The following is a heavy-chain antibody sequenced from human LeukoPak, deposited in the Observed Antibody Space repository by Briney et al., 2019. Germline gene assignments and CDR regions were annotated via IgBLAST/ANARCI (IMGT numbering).Heavy chain of an antibody. D-gene: IGHD6-19*01. CDR2: IYSGGST. CDR3: ARSPIAVAGTIYFDY. CDR1: GFTVSSNY. J-gene: IGHJ4*02. Sequence: GGSLRLSCAASGFTVSSNYMSWVRQAPGKGLEWVSVIYSGGSTYYADSVKGRFTIPSDNSKNTLYLQMTSLRAEDTAVYYCARSPIAVAGTIYFDYWGQGTLVTVSS. V-gene: IGHV3-66*01.